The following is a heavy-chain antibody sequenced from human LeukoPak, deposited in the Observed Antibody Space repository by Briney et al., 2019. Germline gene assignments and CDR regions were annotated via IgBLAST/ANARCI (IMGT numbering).Heavy chain of an antibody. D-gene: IGHD3-16*01. Sequence: PGGSLRLSCAASGFTFDDYAMHWVRQAPGKGLEWVSGISWNSGSIDYVDSVKGRFTISRDNAKNSLYLQMDSLRAEDTAVYYCARDPPSRGTRYFDYWGQGTLVTVSS. CDR1: GFTFDDYA. CDR3: ARDPPSRGTRYFDY. J-gene: IGHJ4*02. V-gene: IGHV3-9*01. CDR2: ISWNSGSI.